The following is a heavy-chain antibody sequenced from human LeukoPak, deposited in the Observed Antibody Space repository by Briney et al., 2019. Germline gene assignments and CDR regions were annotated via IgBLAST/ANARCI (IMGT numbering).Heavy chain of an antibody. CDR3: AAVPIAVAGTFDY. D-gene: IGHD6-19*01. J-gene: IGHJ4*02. Sequence: GASVKASCKASGFTFTSSAVQWVRQARGQRLEWIGWIVVGSGNTNYAQKFQERVTITRDMSTSTAYMELSSLRSEDTAVYYCAAVPIAVAGTFDYWGQGTLVTVSS. V-gene: IGHV1-58*01. CDR1: GFTFTSSA. CDR2: IVVGSGNT.